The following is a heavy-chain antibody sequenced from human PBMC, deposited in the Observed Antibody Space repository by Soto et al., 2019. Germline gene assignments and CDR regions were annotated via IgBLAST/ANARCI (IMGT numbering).Heavy chain of an antibody. J-gene: IGHJ6*03. CDR3: ARDLSWGSTWSYSMDV. CDR2: ISSSSSVI. Sequence: EVQLVESGGGLVQPGGSLRLSCATSGFILSDCAMNWVRQAPGKGLEWVSYISSSSSVIDYADSVKGRFTVSRDNAGNSLYLQMNGRRAEDTAVYYCARDLSWGSTWSYSMDVGGKGTAVTV. V-gene: IGHV3-48*01. D-gene: IGHD3-16*01. CDR1: GFILSDCA.